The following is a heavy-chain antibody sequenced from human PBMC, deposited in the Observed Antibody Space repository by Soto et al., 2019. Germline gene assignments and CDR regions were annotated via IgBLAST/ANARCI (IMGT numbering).Heavy chain of an antibody. CDR2: IYYSGST. CDR3: AREGAAPYYYYGMDV. J-gene: IGHJ6*02. CDR1: GVSISSGGYF. D-gene: IGHD6-6*01. V-gene: IGHV4-31*03. Sequence: PSETLSLTCTVSGVSISSGGYFWSWIRQHPGEGLEWIGFIYYSGSTYYTPSLKSRVTISVDTSKNQFSLKLSSVTAADTAVYYCAREGAAPYYYYGMDVWGQGTTVTVSS.